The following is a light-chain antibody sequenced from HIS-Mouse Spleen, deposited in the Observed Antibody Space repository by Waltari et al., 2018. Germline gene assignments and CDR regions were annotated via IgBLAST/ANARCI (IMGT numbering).Light chain of an antibody. CDR3: QQRSNWPT. CDR2: GAS. V-gene: IGKV3-11*01. CDR1: QSVSSY. J-gene: IGKJ3*01. Sequence: EIVLTQSPATLSLSPGERATLSCSASQSVSSYLAWYQQKPGQAPRLLIYGASNRATGIPARFSGSGSGTDFTLTISSLEPEDFAVYYCQQRSNWPTFGPGTKVDIK.